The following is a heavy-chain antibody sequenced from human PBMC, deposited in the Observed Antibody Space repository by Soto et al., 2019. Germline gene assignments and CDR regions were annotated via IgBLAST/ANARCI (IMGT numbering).Heavy chain of an antibody. CDR1: GFTFDDYA. D-gene: IGHD1-1*01. J-gene: IGHJ4*02. Sequence: EVQLVESGGGLVQPGRSLRLSCAASGFTFDDYAMHWVRQAPGKGLEWVSGITWNSGSKDYADSVKGRFTISRDNRKNSLYLQMNSLRGEDTALYYCTTTYPNDDSRVVAYCGQGTLVTVSS. CDR3: TTTYPNDDSRVVAY. V-gene: IGHV3-9*01. CDR2: ITWNSGSK.